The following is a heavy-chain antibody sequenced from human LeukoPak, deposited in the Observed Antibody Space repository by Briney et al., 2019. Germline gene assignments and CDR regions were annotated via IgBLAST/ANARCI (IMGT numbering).Heavy chain of an antibody. V-gene: IGHV4-39*07. J-gene: IGHJ4*02. CDR2: IYYSGST. D-gene: IGHD3-22*01. CDR1: GGSISSSSYY. CDR3: ARVYCYDSSGPLDY. Sequence: PSETLSLTCTVSGGSISSSSYYWAWIRQPPGKGLEWIGSIYYSGSTYYNPSLKSRVTMSVDTSKNQFSLKLTSVTAADTAGYYCARVYCYDSSGPLDYWGQGTLVTVSS.